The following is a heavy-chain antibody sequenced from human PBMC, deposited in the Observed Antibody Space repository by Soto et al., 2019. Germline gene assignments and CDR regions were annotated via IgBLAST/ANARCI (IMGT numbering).Heavy chain of an antibody. CDR1: GYSFTSYW. D-gene: IGHD3-22*01. J-gene: IGHJ4*02. CDR2: IYPGDSDT. V-gene: IGHV5-51*01. Sequence: GASLKISYKGSGYSFTSYWIGWVRQMPGKGLEWMGIIYPGDSDTRYSPSFQGQVTISADKSISTAYLQWSSLKASDTAMYYCARVLKAERYYYDSSGYDDYWGQGTLVTVSS. CDR3: ARVLKAERYYYDSSGYDDY.